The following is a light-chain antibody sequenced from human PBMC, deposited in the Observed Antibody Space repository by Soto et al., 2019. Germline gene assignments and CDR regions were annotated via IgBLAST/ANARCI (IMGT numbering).Light chain of an antibody. J-gene: IGKJ2*01. CDR3: QQANSFPHS. CDR1: QGISSW. Sequence: DIQMTQSPSSVSASVGDRVTITCRASQGISSWLAWYQQKPGKAPKLLIYDASSLQSGVPSRFSGSGYATDFTQTISSLQPEDVAIYYGQQANSFPHSFGQGTKLEIK. V-gene: IGKV1-12*01. CDR2: DAS.